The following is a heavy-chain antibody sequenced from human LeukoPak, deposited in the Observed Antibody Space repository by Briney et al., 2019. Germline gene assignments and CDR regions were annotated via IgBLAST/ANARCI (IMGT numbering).Heavy chain of an antibody. CDR3: ARGAKYYYDSSRYYVDY. CDR2: IYPGDSDT. CDR1: GYSFTSYW. D-gene: IGHD3-22*01. J-gene: IGHJ4*02. V-gene: IGHV5-51*01. Sequence: GESLKISCKGSGYSFTSYWIGWVRQMPGKGLEWMGIIYPGDSDTRYSPSFQGQVTISADKSISTAYLQWSSLKASDTAMYYCARGAKYYYDSSRYYVDYWGQGTLVTVSS.